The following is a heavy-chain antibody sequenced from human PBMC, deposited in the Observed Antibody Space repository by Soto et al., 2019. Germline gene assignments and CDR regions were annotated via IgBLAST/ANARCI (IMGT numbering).Heavy chain of an antibody. V-gene: IGHV1-18*01. J-gene: IGHJ3*02. CDR2: ISAYNGNT. D-gene: IGHD3-22*01. Sequence: SVKVSCKASGYTFTSYGISWVRQAPGQGLEWMGWISAYNGNTNYAQKLQGRVTMTIDTSTSTAYMELRSLRSDDTAVYYCARYYDSRIDAFDIWGQGTMVTVSS. CDR3: ARYYDSRIDAFDI. CDR1: GYTFTSYG.